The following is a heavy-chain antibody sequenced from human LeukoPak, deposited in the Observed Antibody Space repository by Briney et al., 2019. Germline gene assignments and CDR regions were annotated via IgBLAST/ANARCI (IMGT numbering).Heavy chain of an antibody. Sequence: SETLSLTCTVSGGSISSFYWSWIRQPAGKGLEWIGRIYSTGSTNYNPSLESRVTMSVDTSKNQFSLKLNSVTAADTAVYYCARNRPAFDIWGRGTMVTVSS. CDR3: ARNRPAFDI. J-gene: IGHJ3*02. CDR2: IYSTGST. V-gene: IGHV4-4*07. CDR1: GGSISSFY. D-gene: IGHD1-14*01.